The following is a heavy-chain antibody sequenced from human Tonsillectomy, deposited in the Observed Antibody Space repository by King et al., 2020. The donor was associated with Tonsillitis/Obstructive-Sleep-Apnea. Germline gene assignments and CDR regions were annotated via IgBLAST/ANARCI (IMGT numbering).Heavy chain of an antibody. D-gene: IGHD2-21*01. CDR2: INSDGRTT. CDR1: GFTFSSYW. V-gene: IGHV3-74*01. CDR3: ARGPPRSGGDPSWYFDL. J-gene: IGHJ2*01. Sequence: VQLVESGGGLVQPGGSLRVSCAASGFTFSSYWMHWVRQAPGKGLVWVTRINSDGRTTRYADSVKGRFTISRDNAKNTLYLQMNSLRAEDTAVYYCARGPPRSGGDPSWYFDLWGRGTLVTVSS.